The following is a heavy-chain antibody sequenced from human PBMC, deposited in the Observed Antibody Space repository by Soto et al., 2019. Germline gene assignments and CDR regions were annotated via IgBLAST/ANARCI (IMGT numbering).Heavy chain of an antibody. D-gene: IGHD2-2*01. J-gene: IGHJ5*02. Sequence: LSLTCAASGFTFSSYSMNWVRQAPGKGLEWVSSISSSSSYIYYADSVKGRFTISRDNAKNSLYLQMNSLRAEDTAVYYCAREYCSSTSCYPNWFDPWGQGTLVTVSS. CDR2: ISSSSSYI. V-gene: IGHV3-21*01. CDR1: GFTFSSYS. CDR3: AREYCSSTSCYPNWFDP.